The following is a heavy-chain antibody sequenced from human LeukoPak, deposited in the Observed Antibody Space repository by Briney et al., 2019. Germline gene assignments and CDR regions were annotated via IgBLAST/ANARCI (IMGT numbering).Heavy chain of an antibody. CDR2: INPNSGGT. Sequence: ASVKVSCKASGYTFTGYYMHWVRQAPGQGLEWMGWINPNSGGTNYAQKFQGRVTMTRDTSISTAYMELSRLRSDDTAVYYCARSFGASSWYPPDYWGQGTLVTVSS. CDR3: ARSFGASSWYPPDY. D-gene: IGHD6-13*01. CDR1: GYTFTGYY. J-gene: IGHJ4*02. V-gene: IGHV1-2*02.